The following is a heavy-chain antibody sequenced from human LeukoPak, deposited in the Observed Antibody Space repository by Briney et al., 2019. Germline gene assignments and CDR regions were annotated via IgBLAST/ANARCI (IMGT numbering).Heavy chain of an antibody. CDR2: VSISSGSI. D-gene: IGHD3-16*01. Sequence: GGSLRLSCAASGFTFSGHNMNWVRQAPGKGLEWISFVSISSGSIYYADSVNGRFRISRDNAKSSLDLEMNSLRAEDTAVYYCARAMSTFGGVRNYFDPWGQGTLVTVSS. J-gene: IGHJ4*02. V-gene: IGHV3-48*04. CDR1: GFTFSGHN. CDR3: ARAMSTFGGVRNYFDP.